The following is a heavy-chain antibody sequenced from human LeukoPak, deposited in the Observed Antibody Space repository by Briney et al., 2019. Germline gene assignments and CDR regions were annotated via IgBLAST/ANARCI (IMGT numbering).Heavy chain of an antibody. J-gene: IGHJ3*02. V-gene: IGHV1-46*01. Sequence: ASVKVSCKASGYTFTSYYMHWVRQAPGQGLEWMGIINPSGGSTSYAQKFQGRVTMTRDMSTSTVYMELSSLRSDDTAVYYCARESGLTADAFDIWGQGTMVTVSS. D-gene: IGHD5-12*01. CDR1: GYTFTSYY. CDR2: INPSGGST. CDR3: ARESGLTADAFDI.